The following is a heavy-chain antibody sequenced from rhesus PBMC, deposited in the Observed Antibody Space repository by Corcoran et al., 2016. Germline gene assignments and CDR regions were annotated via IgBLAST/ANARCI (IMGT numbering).Heavy chain of an antibody. J-gene: IGHJ5-1*01. CDR1: GGSISGGYY. D-gene: IGHD6S26*01. CDR3: AGEWRYSSGWSGDNRFDV. V-gene: IGHV4S7*01. CDR2: INGNSANP. Sequence: QVQLQESGPGLVKPSETLSLTCAVSGGSISGGYYWGWIRQHPGKGLEWIGNINGNSANPSYTPSLTSRVPISKDTSKNQFSLKLSSVTAADTAVYYCAGEWRYSSGWSGDNRFDVWGPGVLVTVSS.